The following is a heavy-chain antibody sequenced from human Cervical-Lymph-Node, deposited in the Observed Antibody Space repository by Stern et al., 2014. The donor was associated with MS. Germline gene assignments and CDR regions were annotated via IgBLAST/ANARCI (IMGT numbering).Heavy chain of an antibody. CDR3: ARDGAHYDIDY. Sequence: MQLVQSGGGVVQPGRSLRLSCAASGFTFSNYGMHWVRQAPDKALAGEAFVRSEVSNQYYRDSVKGRFTISRDNSKNAVSLQMNSLRVEDTAVYCCARDGAHYDIDYWGQGTLVTVSS. CDR1: GFTFSNYG. V-gene: IGHV3-33*04. CDR2: VRSEVSNQ. D-gene: IGHD3-3*01. J-gene: IGHJ4*02.